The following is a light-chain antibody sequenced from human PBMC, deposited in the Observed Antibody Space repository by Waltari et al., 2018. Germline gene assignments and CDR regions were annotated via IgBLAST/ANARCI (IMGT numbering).Light chain of an antibody. CDR1: SSNIGNNY. CDR2: EKS. J-gene: IGLJ7*01. CDR3: GTWDSSLSGAV. V-gene: IGLV1-51*02. Sequence: QSVLTQPPSVSAAPGQRVTISCSGGSSNIGNNYVSWYRQFQGTAPKLLIDEKSERPSGCPGRFSGSKSGTSATLDITGLQAGDEADYYCGTWDSSLSGAVFGGGTHLTVL.